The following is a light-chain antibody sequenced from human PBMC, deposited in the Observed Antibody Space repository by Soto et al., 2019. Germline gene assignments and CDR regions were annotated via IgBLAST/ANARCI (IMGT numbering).Light chain of an antibody. Sequence: QSALTQPRSVSGSPGQSVTISCTGNSSDVGGYNYVSWYQQHPGKAPKLMIYDVSKRPSGVPDRFSGSKSGNTASLTISGLQAEDEADYYCCSYAGSYKGYVFGTGTKLTVL. J-gene: IGLJ1*01. V-gene: IGLV2-11*01. CDR2: DVS. CDR3: CSYAGSYKGYV. CDR1: SSDVGGYNY.